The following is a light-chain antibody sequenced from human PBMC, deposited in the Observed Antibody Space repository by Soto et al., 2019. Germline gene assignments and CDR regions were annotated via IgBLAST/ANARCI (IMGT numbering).Light chain of an antibody. CDR1: QSVSSRY. V-gene: IGKV3-20*01. CDR3: QQYGNSRWT. J-gene: IGKJ1*01. CDR2: GAS. Sequence: EKMLKQSPVTMTKYTGERATLSCRASQSVSSRYLAWYQQKPGQAPRLLISGASTRATGIPDRFSGSGSGTDFTLTISRLEPEDFAVYYCQQYGNSRWTFGQGTKVDIK.